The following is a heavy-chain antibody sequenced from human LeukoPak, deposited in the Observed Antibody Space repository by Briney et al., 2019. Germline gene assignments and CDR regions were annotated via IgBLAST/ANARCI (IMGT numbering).Heavy chain of an antibody. D-gene: IGHD4-17*01. V-gene: IGHV3-13*01. J-gene: IGHJ4*02. CDR1: GFTFSSYD. Sequence: GALRLSFAASGFTFSSYDMHWVRQATGKGLEWVSAIGTAGDTYYPGSVKGRFTISRENAKNSLYLQMNSLRAGDTAVYYCARAYGVENYFDYWGQGTLVTVSS. CDR2: IGTAGDT. CDR3: ARAYGVENYFDY.